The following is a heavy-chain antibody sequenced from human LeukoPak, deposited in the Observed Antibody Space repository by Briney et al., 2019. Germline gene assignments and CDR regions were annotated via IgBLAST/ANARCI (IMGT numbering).Heavy chain of an antibody. CDR1: GGSFRGYY. CDR3: ARGLHARGSYWFVFDY. CDR2: INHSGST. V-gene: IGHV4-34*01. D-gene: IGHD1-26*01. Sequence: PSETLSLTCAVYGGSFRGYYLSWIRQPPGKGLEWIGEINHSGSTNYNPSLKSRVTISVDTSKNQFSLKLSSVTAADTAVYHCARGLHARGSYWFVFDYWGQGTLVTVSS. J-gene: IGHJ4*02.